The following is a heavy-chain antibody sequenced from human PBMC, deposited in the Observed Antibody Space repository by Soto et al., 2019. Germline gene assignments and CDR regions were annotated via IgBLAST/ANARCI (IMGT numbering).Heavy chain of an antibody. Sequence: GSLRLSCTASGFTFGDYAMSWVRQAPGKGLEWVGFIRSKAYGGTTEYAASVKGRFTISRDDSKSIAYLQMNSLKTEDTAVYYCTRDTYSSSRDYYYGMDVWGQGTTVTVSS. CDR1: GFTFGDYA. D-gene: IGHD6-6*01. V-gene: IGHV3-49*04. J-gene: IGHJ6*02. CDR2: IRSKAYGGTT. CDR3: TRDTYSSSRDYYYGMDV.